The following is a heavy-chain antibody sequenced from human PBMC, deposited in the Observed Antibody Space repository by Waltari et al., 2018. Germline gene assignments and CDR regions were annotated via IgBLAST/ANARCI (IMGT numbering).Heavy chain of an antibody. CDR2: ISGNNGQT. J-gene: IGHJ5*02. Sequence: QVQLVQSGAEVKKPGASLKVSCKASGYIFTNSGISWVRQAPGQGFEWMGWISGNNGQTNFAKKFLGRLTMAKDTSTNTVYMELSRLTSDDTAVYYCAKDRHQLIEEGFLLALDPWGQGTLVTVSS. D-gene: IGHD2-2*01. CDR1: GYIFTNSG. V-gene: IGHV1-18*04. CDR3: AKDRHQLIEEGFLLALDP.